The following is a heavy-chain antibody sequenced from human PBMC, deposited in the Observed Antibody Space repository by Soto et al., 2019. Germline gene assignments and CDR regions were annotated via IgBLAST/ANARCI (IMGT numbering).Heavy chain of an antibody. CDR1: GGSISSYY. D-gene: IGHD3-10*01. CDR2: IYYSGST. Sequence: SETLSLTCTVSGGSISSYYWSWIRQPPGKGLEWIGYIYYSGSTNYNPSLKSRVTISVDTSKNQFSLKLSSVTAADTAVYYCASSPFSYGSGSYYNVYYYYGMDVWGQGTTVTVSS. V-gene: IGHV4-59*01. CDR3: ASSPFSYGSGSYYNVYYYYGMDV. J-gene: IGHJ6*02.